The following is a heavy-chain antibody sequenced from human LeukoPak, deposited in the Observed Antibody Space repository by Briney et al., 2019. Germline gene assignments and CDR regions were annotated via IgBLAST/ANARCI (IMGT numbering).Heavy chain of an antibody. CDR1: GYTFANYY. CDR2: IIPIFGTA. Sequence: SVKVSCKASGYTFANYYMHWVRQAPGQGLEWMGGIIPIFGTANYAQKFQGRVTITADESTSTAYMELSSLRSEDTAVYYCARESGGGFDYWGQGTLVTVSS. V-gene: IGHV1-69*13. CDR3: ARESGGGFDY. D-gene: IGHD5-12*01. J-gene: IGHJ4*02.